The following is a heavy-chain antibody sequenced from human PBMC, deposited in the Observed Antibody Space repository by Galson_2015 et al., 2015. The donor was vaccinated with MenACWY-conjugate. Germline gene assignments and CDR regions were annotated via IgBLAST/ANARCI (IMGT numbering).Heavy chain of an antibody. D-gene: IGHD3-22*01. CDR3: ARGRKYYYDTSGYPRDF. V-gene: IGHV3-7*03. J-gene: IGHJ1*01. Sequence: SLRLSCAVSGFTFSNYWMTWVRQAPGQGLEVVAFIKQDGSEKFYVDSVKGRFTISRDNAKNSMYLQMNSLRAEDTAVYYCARGRKYYYDTSGYPRDFWGQGTLVTVSS. CDR1: GFTFSNYW. CDR2: IKQDGSEK.